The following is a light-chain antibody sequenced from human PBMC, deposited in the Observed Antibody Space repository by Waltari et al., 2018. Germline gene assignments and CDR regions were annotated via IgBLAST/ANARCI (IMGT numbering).Light chain of an antibody. CDR2: RNN. Sequence: QSVLTQPPSASATPAPRVIISCSAGRPNPGVTYLSWYHPPPGTAPKRLIYRNNERPSGVSDRFSASKSGTSASLVISGLRSEDEAVYYCASWDDSHYVFGPGTTVTVL. CDR1: RPNPGVTY. J-gene: IGLJ1*01. V-gene: IGLV1-47*01. CDR3: ASWDDSHYV.